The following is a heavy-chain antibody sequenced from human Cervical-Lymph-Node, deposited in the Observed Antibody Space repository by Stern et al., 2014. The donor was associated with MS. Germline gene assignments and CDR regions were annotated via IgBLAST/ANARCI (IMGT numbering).Heavy chain of an antibody. J-gene: IGHJ5*02. CDR1: GGSISSGDYY. CDR3: ASANCSSTSCPNWFDP. D-gene: IGHD2-2*01. V-gene: IGHV4-30-4*08. CDR2: LYSSGST. Sequence: QVQLQESGPGLVKPSQTLSLTCTVSGGSISSGDYYWSWISQPPGKGLEWIGYLYSSGSTYYNPSLKSRVTISVDTSKNQFSLKLSSVTAADTAVYYCASANCSSTSCPNWFDPWGQGTLVTVSS.